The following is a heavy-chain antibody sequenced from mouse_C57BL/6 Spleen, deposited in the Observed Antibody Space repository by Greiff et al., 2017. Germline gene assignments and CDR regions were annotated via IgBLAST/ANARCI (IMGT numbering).Heavy chain of an antibody. CDR1: GYAFSSSW. V-gene: IGHV1-82*01. CDR3: AREGNDGPSYWYFGV. CDR2: IYPGDGDT. J-gene: IGHJ1*03. D-gene: IGHD2-3*01. Sequence: VQLQQSGPELVKPGASVKISCKASGYAFSSSWMNWVKQRPGKGLEWIGRIYPGDGDTNYNGKFKGKATLTANKSSSTAYMQLSSLTSEDSAVYFCAREGNDGPSYWYFGVWGTGTTVTVSS.